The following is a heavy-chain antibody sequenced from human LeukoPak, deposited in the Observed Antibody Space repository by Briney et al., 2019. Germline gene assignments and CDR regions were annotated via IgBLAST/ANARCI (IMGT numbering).Heavy chain of an antibody. CDR2: INHSGST. D-gene: IGHD2-2*01. Sequence: SETLSLTCAVYGGSFSGYYWSWIRQPPGKGLEWIGEINHSGSTNYNPSLKSRVTISVDTSKNQFSLKLSSVTAADTAVYYCARGQIVPAACNWFDPWGQGTLVTVSP. J-gene: IGHJ5*02. CDR3: ARGQIVPAACNWFDP. V-gene: IGHV4-34*01. CDR1: GGSFSGYY.